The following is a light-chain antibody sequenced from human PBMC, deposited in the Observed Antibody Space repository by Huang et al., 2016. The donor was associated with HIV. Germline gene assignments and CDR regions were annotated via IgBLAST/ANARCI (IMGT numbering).Light chain of an antibody. J-gene: IGKJ1*01. V-gene: IGKV3-15*01. CDR1: QNINTN. CDR2: AAS. CDR3: QQYNDWPRS. Sequence: EIVMTQSPGTLSVAPGERATLSCRASQNINTNLAWFQQKPGQAPRLLLYAASTRTADFPARFSGSGSRTEFTLTSISLQSEDIAVYYCQQYNDWPRSFGQGTKVEIK.